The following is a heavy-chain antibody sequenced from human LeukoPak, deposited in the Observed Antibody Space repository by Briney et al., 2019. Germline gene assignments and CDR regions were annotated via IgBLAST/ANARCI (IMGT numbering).Heavy chain of an antibody. CDR2: IIPIFGTA. J-gene: IGHJ3*02. Sequence: SVKVSCKASGGTFSSYAISWVRQAPGQGLEWMGGIIPIFGTANYAQKFQGRVTITADKSTSTVYMELSSLRSEDTAVYYCARGRNYYDSSDYYEGDAFDIWGQGTVVTVSS. CDR3: ARGRNYYDSSDYYEGDAFDI. V-gene: IGHV1-69*06. CDR1: GGTFSSYA. D-gene: IGHD3-22*01.